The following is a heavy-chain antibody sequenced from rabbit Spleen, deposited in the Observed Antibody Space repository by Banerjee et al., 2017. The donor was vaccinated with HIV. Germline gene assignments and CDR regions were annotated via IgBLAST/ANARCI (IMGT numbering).Heavy chain of an antibody. CDR2: IYPGSSGTT. V-gene: IGHV1S45*01. J-gene: IGHJ4*01. CDR1: GFDFSAYTF. Sequence: QEQLVESRGGLVQPEGSLTLTCTASGFDFSAYTFMCWVRQAPGKGLEWIACIYPGSSGTTYYASWAKGRFTISKTSSTTVTLQMTSLTAADTATYFCVREVAGRFGLWGPGTLVTVS. D-gene: IGHD4-1*01. CDR3: VREVAGRFGL.